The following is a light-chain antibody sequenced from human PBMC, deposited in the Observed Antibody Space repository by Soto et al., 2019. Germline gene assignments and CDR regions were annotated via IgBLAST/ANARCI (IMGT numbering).Light chain of an antibody. J-gene: IGKJ3*01. Sequence: EMVMTQSPATLSVSPGERATLSCRASQSVSSYLAWYQQKPGQAPKRLIYAASTMPSGVPSRFSGSGSGTEFTLTISSLQPEDFATYYCLQHNSYPRTFGPGTKVDIK. CDR2: AAS. CDR1: QSVSSY. CDR3: LQHNSYPRT. V-gene: IGKV3-15*01.